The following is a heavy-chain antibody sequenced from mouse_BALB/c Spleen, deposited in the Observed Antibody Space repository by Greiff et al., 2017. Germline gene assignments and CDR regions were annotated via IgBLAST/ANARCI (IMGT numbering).Heavy chain of an antibody. CDR3: ARSLYGNLGDY. V-gene: IGHV14-3*02. D-gene: IGHD2-1*01. Sequence: VQLQQSGAELVKPGASVKLSCTASGFNIKDTYMHWVKQRPEQGLEWIGRIDPANGNTKYDPKFQGKATITADTSSNTAYLQLSSLTSEDTAVYYCARSLYGNLGDYWGQGTTLTVSS. CDR2: IDPANGNT. J-gene: IGHJ2*01. CDR1: GFNIKDTY.